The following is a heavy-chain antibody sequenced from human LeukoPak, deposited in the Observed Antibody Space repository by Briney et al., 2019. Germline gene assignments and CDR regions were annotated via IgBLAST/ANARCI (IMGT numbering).Heavy chain of an antibody. CDR2: IRSKAYGGTT. CDR1: GFTFGDYA. J-gene: IGHJ4*02. CDR3: TRAAYYDFWSGYYF. V-gene: IGHV3-49*04. D-gene: IGHD3-3*01. Sequence: GGSLRLSCTASGFTFGDYAMSWVRQAPGKGLEWVGFIRSKAYGGTTEHAASVKGRFTISRDDSKSTAYLQMNSLKTEDTAVYYCTRAAYYDFWSGYYFWGQGTLVTVSS.